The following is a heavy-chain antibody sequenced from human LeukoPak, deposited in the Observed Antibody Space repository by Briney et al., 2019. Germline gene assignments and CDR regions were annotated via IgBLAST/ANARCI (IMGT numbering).Heavy chain of an antibody. J-gene: IGHJ4*02. CDR2: INSDGSST. D-gene: IGHD5-18*01. CDR1: GFTFSSYW. Sequence: GGSLRLSCAASGFTFSSYWMHWVRQAPGKGLVWVSRINSDGSSTSYADSVKGRFTISRDNSKNTLYLQMNSLRAEDTAVYYCAKRIQSAMATGYWGQGTLVTVSS. CDR3: AKRIQSAMATGY. V-gene: IGHV3-74*01.